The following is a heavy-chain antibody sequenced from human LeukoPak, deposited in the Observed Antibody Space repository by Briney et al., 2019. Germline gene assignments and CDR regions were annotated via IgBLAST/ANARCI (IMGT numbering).Heavy chain of an antibody. CDR1: GYSISSGYF. V-gene: IGHV4-61*01. Sequence: SETLSLTCSVSGYSISSGYFWGWIRQPPGKGLEWIGYIYYSGSTNYNPSLKSRVTISVDTSKNQFSLKLSSVTAADTAVYYCASAMYSSSYFDYWGQGTLVTVSS. J-gene: IGHJ4*02. CDR2: IYYSGST. D-gene: IGHD6-6*01. CDR3: ASAMYSSSYFDY.